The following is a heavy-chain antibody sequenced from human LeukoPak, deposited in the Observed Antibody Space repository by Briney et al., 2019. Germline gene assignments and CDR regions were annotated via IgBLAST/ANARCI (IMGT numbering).Heavy chain of an antibody. V-gene: IGHV4-39*07. CDR1: GGSISSSSYY. J-gene: IGHJ3*02. CDR3: ASAMVRGELAFDI. Sequence: PSETLSLTCTVSGGSISSSSYYWGWIRQPPGKGLEWIGSIYYSGSTNYNPSLKSRVTISVDTSKNQFSLKLSSVTAADTAVYYCASAMVRGELAFDIWGQGTMVTVSS. D-gene: IGHD3-10*01. CDR2: IYYSGST.